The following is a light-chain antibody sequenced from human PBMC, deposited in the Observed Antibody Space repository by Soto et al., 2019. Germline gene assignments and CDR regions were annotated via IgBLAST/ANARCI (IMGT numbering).Light chain of an antibody. Sequence: QSALTQPASVSGSPGQSITISCTGTSSDVGGYNYVSWYQQHPDKAPKLMIYDVSNRPSGVSNRFSGSKSGNTASLTISGLQAGDEADYYCCSYTSSSTVVFGGGTKLPVL. CDR2: DVS. J-gene: IGLJ2*01. V-gene: IGLV2-14*01. CDR3: CSYTSSSTVV. CDR1: SSDVGGYNY.